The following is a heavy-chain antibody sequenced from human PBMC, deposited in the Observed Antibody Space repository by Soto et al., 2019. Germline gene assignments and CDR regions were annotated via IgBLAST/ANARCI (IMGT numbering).Heavy chain of an antibody. CDR2: IWYDGSNK. V-gene: IGHV3-33*01. CDR1: GFTFSSYG. Sequence: QVQLVESGGGVVQPGRSLRLSCAASGFTFSSYGMHWVRQAPGKGLEWVAVIWYDGSNKYYADSVKGRFTISRDNSKNTLYLQMNSLRAEDTAVYYCASNMWFGELLSSPFDYWGQGTLVTVSS. J-gene: IGHJ4*02. D-gene: IGHD3-10*01. CDR3: ASNMWFGELLSSPFDY.